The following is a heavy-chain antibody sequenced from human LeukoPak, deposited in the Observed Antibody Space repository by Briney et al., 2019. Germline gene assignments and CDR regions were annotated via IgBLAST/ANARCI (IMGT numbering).Heavy chain of an antibody. J-gene: IGHJ4*02. CDR3: ARGAGYNYPYYFDY. D-gene: IGHD5-24*01. V-gene: IGHV3-53*01. Sequence: GGSLRLSCAASGFTVSSNYMNWVRQAPGKGLEWVSVIYGGGNIYYADSVKGRFTISRDNSKNTLYLQMNSLRAEDTAVYYYARGAGYNYPYYFDYWGQGTLVTVSS. CDR1: GFTVSSNY. CDR2: IYGGGNI.